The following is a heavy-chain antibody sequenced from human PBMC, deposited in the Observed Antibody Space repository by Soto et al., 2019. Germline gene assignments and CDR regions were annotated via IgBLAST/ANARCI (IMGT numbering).Heavy chain of an antibody. Sequence: PGGSLRLSCTASGFSFSSYALSWVRQAPGKGLEWVSTISGSDGKTYYADSVKGRFSISRDTSKTTLYLEMTSLRVEDTAVYYCERWSLIDHWGQGTRVTVSS. CDR2: ISGSDGKT. CDR3: ERWSLIDH. D-gene: IGHD1-26*01. CDR1: GFSFSSYA. V-gene: IGHV3-23*01. J-gene: IGHJ4*02.